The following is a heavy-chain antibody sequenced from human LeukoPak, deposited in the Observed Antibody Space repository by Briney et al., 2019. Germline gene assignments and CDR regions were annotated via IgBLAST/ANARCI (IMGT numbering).Heavy chain of an antibody. Sequence: ASVKVSCKASGYTFTRYYMHWVRQAPGQGLEWMGLINPNSGGTNYAQKFQGRVTMPRDTSISTAYMELSRLRSDDTAVYYCARDDCSGGSCYERFDPWGQGTLVTVSS. V-gene: IGHV1-2*02. J-gene: IGHJ5*02. D-gene: IGHD2-15*01. CDR1: GYTFTRYY. CDR2: INPNSGGT. CDR3: ARDDCSGGSCYERFDP.